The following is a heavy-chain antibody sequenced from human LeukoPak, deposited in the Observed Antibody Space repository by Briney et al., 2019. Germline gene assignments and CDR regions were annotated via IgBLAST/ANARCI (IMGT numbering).Heavy chain of an antibody. CDR1: GYTLTELS. D-gene: IGHD3-3*01. V-gene: IGHV1-24*01. CDR3: ATNRLTIFGVVAGFDP. Sequence: ASVKVSCKVSGYTLTELSVHWVRQAPGKGLEWMGGFDPENGETIYAQKFQGRVTMTEDTSTDTAYMELSSLRSEDTAVYYCATNRLTIFGVVAGFDPWGQGTLVTVSS. CDR2: FDPENGET. J-gene: IGHJ5*02.